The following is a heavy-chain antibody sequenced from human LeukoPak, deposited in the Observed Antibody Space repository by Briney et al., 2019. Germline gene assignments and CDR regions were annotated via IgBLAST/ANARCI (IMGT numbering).Heavy chain of an antibody. Sequence: SETLSLTCTVSGGSISSSIYYWGWIRQPPGKGLDWIGSIYYSGSTYYNPSLKSRVTISVDTSKNQFSLKLKDVTAADTAVYYCARVVPAAIGYYQHWGQGTLVTVSS. CDR1: GGSISSSIYY. J-gene: IGHJ1*01. V-gene: IGHV4-39*01. CDR3: ARVVPAAIGYYQH. D-gene: IGHD2-2*02. CDR2: IYYSGST.